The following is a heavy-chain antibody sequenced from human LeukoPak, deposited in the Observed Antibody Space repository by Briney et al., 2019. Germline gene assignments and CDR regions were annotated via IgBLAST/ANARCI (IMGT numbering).Heavy chain of an antibody. V-gene: IGHV3-20*04. CDR1: GFTFDDYG. Sequence: QPGGSLRLSCAASGFTFDDYGMSWVRHAPGKGLEWVSGINWNGGSTGYADSVKGRFTISRDNAKNSLYLQMNSLRAEDTALYYCARGIVGATGSGWGQGTMVTVSS. D-gene: IGHD1-26*01. CDR2: INWNGGST. J-gene: IGHJ3*01. CDR3: ARGIVGATGSG.